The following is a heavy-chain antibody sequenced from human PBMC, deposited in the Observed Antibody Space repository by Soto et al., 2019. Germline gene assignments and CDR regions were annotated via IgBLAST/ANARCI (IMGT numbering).Heavy chain of an antibody. CDR1: GDSISGGGFS. Sequence: QLQLQESGSGLVKPSQTLSLTCAVSGDSISGGGFSWNWIRQSPGKGLEWIGYIYPSGTSYFNPSLKRRGSISRDKSRNQFSRRLSSMTAADTAVYYCARGHYFGSGSTDWGHGTLVTVSS. CDR2: IYPSGTS. CDR3: ARGHYFGSGSTD. J-gene: IGHJ4*01. D-gene: IGHD3-10*01. V-gene: IGHV4-30-2*06.